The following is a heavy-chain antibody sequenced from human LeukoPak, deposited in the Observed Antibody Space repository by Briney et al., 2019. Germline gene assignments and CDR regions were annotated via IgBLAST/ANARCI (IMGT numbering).Heavy chain of an antibody. CDR3: ARDSGEGNWFDP. J-gene: IGHJ5*02. D-gene: IGHD4-17*01. V-gene: IGHV1-46*01. CDR2: INPSGGST. CDR1: GYTFTSYY. Sequence: GASVKVSCKASGYTFTSYYMHWVRQAPGQELEWMGIINPSGGSTSYAQKFQGRVTMTRDTSTSTVYMELSSLRSEDTAVYYCARDSGEGNWFDPWGQGTLITVSS.